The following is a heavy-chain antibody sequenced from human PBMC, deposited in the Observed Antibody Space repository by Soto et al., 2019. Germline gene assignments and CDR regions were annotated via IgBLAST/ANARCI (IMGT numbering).Heavy chain of an antibody. Sequence: ASVKVSCKLSGATFSSYAMRWVRQAPGQGLEWIGGIIPFFGTPNYAQKFQGRVTITADTSTATSYMELSSLRSDDTAVYYCAKRRGAGGHFDYWGQGSLVTVSS. CDR2: IIPFFGTP. CDR3: AKRRGAGGHFDY. CDR1: GATFSSYA. V-gene: IGHV1-69*06. J-gene: IGHJ4*02. D-gene: IGHD2-15*01.